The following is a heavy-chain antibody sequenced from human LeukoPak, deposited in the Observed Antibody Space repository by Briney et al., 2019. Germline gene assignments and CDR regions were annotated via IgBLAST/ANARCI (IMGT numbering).Heavy chain of an antibody. D-gene: IGHD5-24*01. CDR2: VCPSDTDT. V-gene: IGHV5-51*01. CDR1: GYTFSRQW. Sequence: GESLKISLKSLGYTFSRQWIGWGRQISGKGLEWMGIVCPSDTDTRYDSSFQGHVTISADNTSNNAYLHRLSLKASDTAIYYSAGNEATTQWAIDVWGQGTLVTVSS. CDR3: AGNEATTQWAIDV. J-gene: IGHJ4*02.